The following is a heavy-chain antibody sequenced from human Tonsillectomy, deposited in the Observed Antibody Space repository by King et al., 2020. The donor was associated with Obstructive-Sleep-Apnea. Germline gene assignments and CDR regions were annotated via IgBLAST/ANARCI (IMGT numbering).Heavy chain of an antibody. CDR3: ARDPSPDSGTTFYDALDF. D-gene: IGHD2/OR15-2a*01. CDR1: GFTFNNYW. J-gene: IGHJ4*02. V-gene: IGHV3-7*03. CDR2: IRQDGSTK. Sequence: VQLVQSGGGLVQPGGFLRLSCAASGFTFNNYWITWVRQAPGKGLEWVANIRQDGSTKNYVDSVKGRFTIYRDNAKNSQYLQMNSLRAEDTAVYYCARDPSPDSGTTFYDALDFWGQGTLVTVSS.